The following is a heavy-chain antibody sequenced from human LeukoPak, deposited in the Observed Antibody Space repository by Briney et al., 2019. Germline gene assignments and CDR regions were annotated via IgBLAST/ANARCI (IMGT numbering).Heavy chain of an antibody. D-gene: IGHD5-18*01. CDR1: GFTFSSYG. J-gene: IGHJ4*02. V-gene: IGHV3-33*01. CDR3: ARDLNTAMVTLDY. Sequence: PGGSLRLSCAASGFTFSSYGMHWVRQAPGKGLEWVAVIWYDGSNKYYADSVKGRFTISRDNSKNTLYLQMNSLRAEDTAVYYCARDLNTAMVTLDYWGQGTLVTVSS. CDR2: IWYDGSNK.